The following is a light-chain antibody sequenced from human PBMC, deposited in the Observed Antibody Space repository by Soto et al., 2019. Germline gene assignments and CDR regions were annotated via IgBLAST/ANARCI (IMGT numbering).Light chain of an antibody. CDR1: SSNIGAGYD. CDR3: QSNDNGLSGSDV. J-gene: IGLJ1*01. CDR2: GDS. V-gene: IGLV1-40*01. Sequence: QSALTQPPSVSGAPGQRATISCTGSSSNIGAGYDVNWYQQLPETAPKLLIFGDSNRPSGVPDRFSGSKSGTSASLVITGLQADDEADYYCQSNDNGLSGSDVFGTGTRSPS.